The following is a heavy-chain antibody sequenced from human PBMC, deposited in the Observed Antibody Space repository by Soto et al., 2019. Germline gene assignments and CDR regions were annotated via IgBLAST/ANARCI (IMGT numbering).Heavy chain of an antibody. CDR3: ARVLVGRLAWLDP. V-gene: IGHV4-34*01. D-gene: IGHD1-26*01. CDR2: VNHGGTS. CDR1: GGSFSGYY. J-gene: IGHJ5*02. Sequence: SETLSLTCAVHGGSFSGYYWDWIRQPPGKGLEWIGEVNHGGTSNYNPSLKSRATISVDTSKNQFSLKLSSVTAADTAVYYCARVLVGRLAWLDPWGQGTLVTVSS.